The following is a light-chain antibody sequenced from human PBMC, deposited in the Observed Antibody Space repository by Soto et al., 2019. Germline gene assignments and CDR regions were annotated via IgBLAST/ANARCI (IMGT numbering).Light chain of an antibody. CDR1: SSDIGGYNS. CDR3: SSYTTSNNFV. J-gene: IGLJ1*01. Sequence: QSVLTQPASVSGSPGQSITISCTGTSSDIGGYNSVSWYQQHPGKAPKLVIYAVSNRPSGVSSRFSGSKSGNTASLTMSGLQDEEEANYYCSSYTTSNNFVFGTGTKVTVL. CDR2: AVS. V-gene: IGLV2-14*01.